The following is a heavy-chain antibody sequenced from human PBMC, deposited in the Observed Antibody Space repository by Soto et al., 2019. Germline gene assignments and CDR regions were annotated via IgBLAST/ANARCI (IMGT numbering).Heavy chain of an antibody. V-gene: IGHV3-74*01. D-gene: IGHD3-10*01. Sequence: GGSLRLSCAASGFTFSSYWMHWVRQAPGKGLVWVSRINSDGSSTSYADSVKGRFTISRDNAKNTLYLQMNSLRAEDTAVYYCERKVNSDYYGMDVWGQGTTVTVSS. J-gene: IGHJ6*02. CDR2: INSDGSST. CDR1: GFTFSSYW. CDR3: ERKVNSDYYGMDV.